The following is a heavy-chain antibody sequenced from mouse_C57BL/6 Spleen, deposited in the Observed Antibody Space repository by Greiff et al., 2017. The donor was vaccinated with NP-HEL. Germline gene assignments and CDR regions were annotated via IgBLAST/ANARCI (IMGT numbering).Heavy chain of an antibody. CDR1: GFTFSSYA. D-gene: IGHD1-1*01. CDR3: ARGGLITTVVASY. CDR2: ISDGGSYT. Sequence: EVHLVESGGGLVKPGGSLKLSCAASGFTFSSYAMSWVRQTPEKRLEWVATISDGGSYTYYPDNVKGRFTISRDNAKNNLYLQMSHLKSEDTAMYYCARGGLITTVVASYWGQGTTLTVSS. J-gene: IGHJ2*01. V-gene: IGHV5-4*01.